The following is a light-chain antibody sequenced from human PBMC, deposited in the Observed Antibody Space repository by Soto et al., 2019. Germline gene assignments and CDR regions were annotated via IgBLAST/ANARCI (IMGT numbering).Light chain of an antibody. V-gene: IGKV3-20*01. Sequence: EIVMTQSPATLSVSPGERATLSCRASQSLRSGDLACYQQIPGQAPGLLIYGASSRATGIPDGFSGSGSGTDFNLTVSRLAPEDFAVYYCHQYATSPRTFGQGTKVDIK. CDR3: HQYATSPRT. CDR2: GAS. J-gene: IGKJ1*01. CDR1: QSLRSGD.